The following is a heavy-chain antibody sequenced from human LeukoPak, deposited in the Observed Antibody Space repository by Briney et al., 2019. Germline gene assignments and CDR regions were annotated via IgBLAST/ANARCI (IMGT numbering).Heavy chain of an antibody. V-gene: IGHV4-59*12. CDR3: AREDWNYPPDY. J-gene: IGHJ4*02. CDR1: GGSSSSYY. D-gene: IGHD1-7*01. CDR2: IYYSGST. Sequence: SETLSLTCTVSGGSSSSYYWSWIRQPPGKGLEWIGYIYYSGSTNYNPSLKSRVTISVDTSKNQFSLKLSSVTAADTAVYYCAREDWNYPPDYWGQGTLVTVSS.